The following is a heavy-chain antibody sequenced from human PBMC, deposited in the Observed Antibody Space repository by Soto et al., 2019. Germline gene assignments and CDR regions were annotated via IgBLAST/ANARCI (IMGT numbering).Heavy chain of an antibody. CDR3: ARGTMVRGVIITF. V-gene: IGHV4-34*01. Sequence: SETLSLTCDVYGGSFSGYYWSWIRQPPGKGLEWIGEINHSGSTNYNPSLKSRVTISVDTSKNQFSLKLSSVTAADTAVYYCARGTMVRGVIITFWGQGTTVTVSS. D-gene: IGHD3-10*01. CDR2: INHSGST. J-gene: IGHJ6*02. CDR1: GGSFSGYY.